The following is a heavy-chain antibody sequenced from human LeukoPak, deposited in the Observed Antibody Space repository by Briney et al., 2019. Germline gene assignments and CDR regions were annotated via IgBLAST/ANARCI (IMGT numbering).Heavy chain of an antibody. Sequence: GGSLRLSCAASGFTFSSYGMHWVRQAPGKGLEWVAVISYDGSNKYYADSVKGRFTISRDNSKNTLYLQMNSLRAEDTAVYYCAKDLRAIAAAVAGDYWGQGTLVTVSS. D-gene: IGHD6-13*01. CDR3: AKDLRAIAAAVAGDY. V-gene: IGHV3-30*18. CDR2: ISYDGSNK. J-gene: IGHJ4*02. CDR1: GFTFSSYG.